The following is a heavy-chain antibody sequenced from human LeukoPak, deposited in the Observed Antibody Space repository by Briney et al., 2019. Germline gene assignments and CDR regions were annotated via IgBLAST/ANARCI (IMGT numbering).Heavy chain of an antibody. CDR2: INSDGSST. CDR1: GFTFSSCW. J-gene: IGHJ6*03. D-gene: IGHD4-11*01. V-gene: IGHV3-74*01. Sequence: GGSLRLSCAASGFTFSSCWMHWVRQAPGKGLVWVSRINSDGSSTDYADSVKGRFTISRDNSKNTLYLQMNSLRAEDTAVYYCAREYSNYGEYYYMDVWGKGTTVTVSS. CDR3: AREYSNYGEYYYMDV.